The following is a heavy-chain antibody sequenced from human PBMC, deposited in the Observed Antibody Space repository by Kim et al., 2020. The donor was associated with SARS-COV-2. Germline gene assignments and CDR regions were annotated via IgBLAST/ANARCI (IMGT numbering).Heavy chain of an antibody. D-gene: IGHD2-2*01. Sequence: QKFQGRVTMTRDTSISTAYMELSRLRSDDTAVYYCARGSGVVVPAALDYWGQGTLVTVSS. V-gene: IGHV1-2*02. CDR3: ARGSGVVVPAALDY. J-gene: IGHJ4*02.